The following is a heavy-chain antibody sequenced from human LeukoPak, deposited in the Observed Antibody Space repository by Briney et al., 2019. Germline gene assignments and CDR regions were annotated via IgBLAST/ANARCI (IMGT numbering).Heavy chain of an antibody. J-gene: IGHJ5*02. V-gene: IGHV3-33*08. Sequence: PGGSLRLSCAASGFSFTSYAMSWVRQAQGKGLEWVAVIWYDGSNKYYADSVKGRFTISRDNSKNTLYLQMNSLRAEDTAVYCCARDMVNSYGFGHWGQGTLVTVSS. D-gene: IGHD5-18*01. CDR2: IWYDGSNK. CDR1: GFSFTSYA. CDR3: ARDMVNSYGFGH.